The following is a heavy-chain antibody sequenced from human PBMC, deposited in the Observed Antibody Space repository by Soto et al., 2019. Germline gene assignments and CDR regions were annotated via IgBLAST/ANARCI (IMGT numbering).Heavy chain of an antibody. J-gene: IGHJ3*02. Sequence: PSETLSLACAVPGLSITSGGYSWSWIRQPPGKGLEWIGYIYHSGSTYYNPSLKSRVTISVDRSKNQFSLKLSSVTAADTAVYYCARTPDIWGQGTMVT. V-gene: IGHV4-30-2*01. CDR2: IYHSGST. CDR1: GLSITSGGYS. CDR3: ARTPDI.